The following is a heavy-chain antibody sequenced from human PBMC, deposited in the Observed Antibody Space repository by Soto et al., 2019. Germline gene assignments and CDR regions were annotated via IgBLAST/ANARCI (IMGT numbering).Heavy chain of an antibody. CDR3: AREITIFGVVIELGY. Sequence: GASVKVSCKASGYSFNNYAMHWVRQAPGQRLEWMGWINAGNGVTKYSQKFQGRVTMTRDTSTSTVYMELSSLRSEDTAVYYCAREITIFGVVIELGYWGQGTLVTVSS. CDR2: INAGNGVT. CDR1: GYSFNNYA. J-gene: IGHJ4*02. V-gene: IGHV1-3*01. D-gene: IGHD3-3*01.